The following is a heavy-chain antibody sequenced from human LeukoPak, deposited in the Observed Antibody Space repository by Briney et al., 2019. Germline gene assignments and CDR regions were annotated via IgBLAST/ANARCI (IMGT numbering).Heavy chain of an antibody. Sequence: PSETLSLTCTVYGGSFTDYFWTWIRQSPGKGLEWIGEINDYTGDTNYNPSLNSRVSISLEKSKNQFSLELRSVTAADTAVYYCARARYGSGRIMDVWGKGTTVTVSS. D-gene: IGHD3-10*01. CDR1: GGSFTDYF. CDR3: ARARYGSGRIMDV. J-gene: IGHJ6*03. V-gene: IGHV4-34*01. CDR2: INDYTGDT.